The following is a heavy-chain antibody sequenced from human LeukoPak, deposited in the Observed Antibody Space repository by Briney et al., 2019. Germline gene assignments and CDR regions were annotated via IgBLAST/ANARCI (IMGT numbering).Heavy chain of an antibody. CDR1: GFTFGDYS. Sequence: GGSLRLSCTASGFTFGDYSMSWFRRAPGKGLEWVGFIRSKAYGGTTEYAASVKGRFTISRDDSKSIAYLQMNSLKTEDTAVYYCTRDDGSKPFDYWGQGTLVTVSS. CDR2: IRSKAYGGTT. CDR3: TRDDGSKPFDY. D-gene: IGHD3-10*01. V-gene: IGHV3-49*03. J-gene: IGHJ4*02.